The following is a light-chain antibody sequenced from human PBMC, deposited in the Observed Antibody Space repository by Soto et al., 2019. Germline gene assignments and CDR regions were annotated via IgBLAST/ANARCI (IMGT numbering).Light chain of an antibody. CDR3: SSYTSINTVV. V-gene: IGLV2-14*01. J-gene: IGLJ2*01. CDR1: SSDIGGYNY. Sequence: QSALTQPASVSGSPGQSITISCTGTSSDIGGYNYVSWYQQYPGKAPKLMIYEVSNRPSGVSNRFSGSKSGNTASLIISGLQAEDEADYYCSSYTSINTVVFGGGTKLTVL. CDR2: EVS.